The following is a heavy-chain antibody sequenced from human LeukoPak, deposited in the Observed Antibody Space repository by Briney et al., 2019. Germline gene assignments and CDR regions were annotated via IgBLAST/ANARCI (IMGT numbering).Heavy chain of an antibody. CDR1: GFTLCDHY. D-gene: IGHD2-21*02. V-gene: IGHV3-72*01. J-gene: IGHJ4*02. Sequence: GGSLRLSCAASGFTLCDHYMDWVRQAPGKGLEWVGRSRNKANSYTTEYAASVEGRFTSSRDDSKNSMFLHMNKLKTEDTAMYYCATSVVPATPFDYWGQGTLVTVSS. CDR3: ATSVVPATPFDY. CDR2: SRNKANSYTT.